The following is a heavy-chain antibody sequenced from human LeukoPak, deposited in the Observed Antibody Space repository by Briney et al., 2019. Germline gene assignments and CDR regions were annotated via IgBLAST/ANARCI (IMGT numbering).Heavy chain of an antibody. Sequence: GASVTVSCKASGGTFSSYAISWVRQAPGQGLEWMGRIIPILGIANYAQKFQGRVTITADKSTSTAYMELSSLRSEDTAVYYCARDPSPSSGYYYWGQGTLVTVSS. CDR3: ARDPSPSSGYYY. CDR1: GGTFSSYA. D-gene: IGHD3-22*01. J-gene: IGHJ4*02. CDR2: IIPILGIA. V-gene: IGHV1-69*04.